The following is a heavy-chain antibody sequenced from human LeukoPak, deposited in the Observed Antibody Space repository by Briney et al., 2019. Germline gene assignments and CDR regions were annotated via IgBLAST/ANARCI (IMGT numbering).Heavy chain of an antibody. CDR3: ARLPRGMGYCSGGSCYSLYYFDY. D-gene: IGHD2-15*01. CDR2: IYYSGST. CDR1: SGSISSSSYY. Sequence: SETLSLTCTVSSGSISSSSYYWGWIRQPPGKGLEWIVSIYYSGSTYYNPSLKSRVTISVDTSKNQFSLKLSSVTAADTAVYYCARLPRGMGYCSGGSCYSLYYFDYWGQGTLVTVSS. J-gene: IGHJ4*02. V-gene: IGHV4-39*07.